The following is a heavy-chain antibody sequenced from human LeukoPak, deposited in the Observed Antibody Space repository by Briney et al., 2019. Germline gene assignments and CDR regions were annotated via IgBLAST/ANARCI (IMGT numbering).Heavy chain of an antibody. CDR2: IKQDGSEK. CDR3: ARDSGRVNY. J-gene: IGHJ4*02. Sequence: GGSLRLSCAASGFTFSSYWMSWVRQAPGKGLEWVANIKQDGSEKNYVDSVKGRFTISRDNAKNSLFLQMNSLRPEDTAVYYCARDSGRVNYWGQGTLITVSS. D-gene: IGHD6-19*01. V-gene: IGHV3-7*01. CDR1: GFTFSSYW.